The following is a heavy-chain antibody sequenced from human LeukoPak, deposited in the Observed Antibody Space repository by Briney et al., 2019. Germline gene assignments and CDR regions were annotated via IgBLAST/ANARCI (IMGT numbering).Heavy chain of an antibody. CDR1: GYTFTSYD. D-gene: IGHD1-26*01. Sequence: ASVKVSCKASGYTFTSYDISWVRQAPGQGLEWMGWISAYNGNTNYAQKLQGRVTMTTDTSTSTAYMELRSLRSDDTAVYYCARDPSDGDGSYLGDYWGQGTLVTVSS. V-gene: IGHV1-18*01. CDR3: ARDPSDGDGSYLGDY. CDR2: ISAYNGNT. J-gene: IGHJ4*02.